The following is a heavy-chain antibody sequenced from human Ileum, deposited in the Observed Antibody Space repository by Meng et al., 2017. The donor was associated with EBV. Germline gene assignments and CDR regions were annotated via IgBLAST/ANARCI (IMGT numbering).Heavy chain of an antibody. Sequence: QRQEPAPGLVKPSQTLSPTCAVSGGSISSGGHSWSWIRQPPGKGLEWIGDIQHSGSTYYNPSLKSRVTISVDRSRNQFSLKLSSVTAADTAVYYCARAHPVVYFFDYWGQGTLVTVSS. CDR3: ARAHPVVYFFDY. CDR1: GGSISSGGHS. CDR2: IQHSGST. V-gene: IGHV4-30-2*01. J-gene: IGHJ4*02. D-gene: IGHD4-23*01.